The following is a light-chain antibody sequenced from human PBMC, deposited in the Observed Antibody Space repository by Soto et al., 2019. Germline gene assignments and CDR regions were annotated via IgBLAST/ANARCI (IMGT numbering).Light chain of an antibody. Sequence: QSALTQPPSASGSPGQSVTISCTGTSSDIGGYNSVSWYQQHPGKAPRLMIYEVNKRPSGVPDRFSGSKSGYTASLTVSGLQTEDEAYYYCSSYTTSTSFILFGGGTKVTVL. CDR3: SSYTTSTSFIL. J-gene: IGLJ2*01. V-gene: IGLV2-8*01. CDR1: SSDIGGYNS. CDR2: EVN.